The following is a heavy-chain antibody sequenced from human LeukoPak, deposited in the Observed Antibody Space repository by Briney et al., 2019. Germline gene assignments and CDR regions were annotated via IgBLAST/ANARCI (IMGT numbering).Heavy chain of an antibody. J-gene: IGHJ6*03. CDR1: GYTFTSYY. CDR2: INPSGGST. Sequence: ASVKVSCKASGYTFTSYYMHWVRQAPGQGLEWMGIINPSGGSTSYAQKFQGRVTMTRDMSTSTAYMELRSLRSDDTAVYYCARGKEAVTTRYYYYMDVWGKGTTVTISS. D-gene: IGHD4-17*01. CDR3: ARGKEAVTTRYYYYMDV. V-gene: IGHV1-46*01.